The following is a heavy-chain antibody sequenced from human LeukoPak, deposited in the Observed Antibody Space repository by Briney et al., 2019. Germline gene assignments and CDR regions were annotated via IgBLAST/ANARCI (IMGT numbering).Heavy chain of an antibody. V-gene: IGHV1-69*05. CDR2: IIPIFGTA. D-gene: IGHD3-9*01. CDR1: GGTFSSYA. CDR3: ARDPVEDYDILTGPYYYYYYMDV. J-gene: IGHJ6*03. Sequence: AASVKVSCKASGGTFSSYAISWVRQAPGQGLEWMGGIIPIFGTANYAQKFQGRVTITTDESTSTAYMELSSLRSEDTAVYYCARDPVEDYDILTGPYYYYYYMDVWGKGTTVTVSS.